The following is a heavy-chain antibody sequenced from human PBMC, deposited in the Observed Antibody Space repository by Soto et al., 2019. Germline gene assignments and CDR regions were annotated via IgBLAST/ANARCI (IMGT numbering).Heavy chain of an antibody. CDR2: ISYDGSNK. CDR1: GFTFSSYA. V-gene: IGHV3-30-3*01. CDR3: ARDGLYGDYFRY. Sequence: QVPLVESGGGVVQPGRSLRLSCAASGFTFSSYAMHCVRQAPGKGLEWVAVISYDGSNKYYADSVKGRFTISRDNSKNTLYLQMNSLRAEDTAVYYCARDGLYGDYFRYWGQGTLVTVSS. D-gene: IGHD4-17*01. J-gene: IGHJ4*02.